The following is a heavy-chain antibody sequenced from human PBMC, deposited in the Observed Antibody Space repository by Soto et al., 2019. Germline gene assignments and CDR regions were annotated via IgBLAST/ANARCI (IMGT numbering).Heavy chain of an antibody. D-gene: IGHD3-9*01. V-gene: IGHV1-58*01. CDR3: AADYSGDILTGYYYGMDV. CDR2: IVVGSGNT. Sequence: SVKVSCKASGFTFTSSAVQWVRQARGQRLEWIGWIVVGSGNTNYAQKFQERVTITRDMSTSTAYMELSSLRSEDTAVYYCAADYSGDILTGYYYGMDVWGQGTTVTVSS. J-gene: IGHJ6*02. CDR1: GFTFTSSA.